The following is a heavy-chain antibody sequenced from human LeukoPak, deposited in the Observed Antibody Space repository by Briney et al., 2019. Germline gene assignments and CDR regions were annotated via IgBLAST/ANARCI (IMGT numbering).Heavy chain of an antibody. CDR3: ARGRLAPRSGGGRDYYYGMDV. D-gene: IGHD2-15*01. J-gene: IGHJ6*02. CDR1: GGSISSGDYY. V-gene: IGHV4-30-4*01. Sequence: SQTLSLTCTVSGGSISSGDYYWSWIRQPPGKGLEWIGYIYYSGSTYYNPSLKSRVTISVDSSKDQFSLKLTSVTAADTAVYYCARGRLAPRSGGGRDYYYGMDVWGQGTTVTVSS. CDR2: IYYSGST.